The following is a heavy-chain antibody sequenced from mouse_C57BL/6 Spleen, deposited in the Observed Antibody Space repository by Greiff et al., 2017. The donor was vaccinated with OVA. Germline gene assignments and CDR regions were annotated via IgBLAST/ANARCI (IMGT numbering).Heavy chain of an antibody. V-gene: IGHV1-55*01. D-gene: IGHD1-1*01. CDR3: AREGTVVATGGCAY. Sequence: QVQLQQPGAELVKPGASVKMSCKASGYTFTSYWITWVKQRPGQGLEWIGDIYPGSGSTNYNEKFKSKATLTVDTSSSTADMQRSSLTSEDSAVYYCAREGTVVATGGCAYWGQGTLVTVSA. J-gene: IGHJ3*01. CDR1: GYTFTSYW. CDR2: IYPGSGST.